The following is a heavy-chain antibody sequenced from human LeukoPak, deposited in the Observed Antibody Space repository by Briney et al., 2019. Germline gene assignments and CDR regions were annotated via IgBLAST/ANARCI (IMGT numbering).Heavy chain of an antibody. CDR2: IYYSGST. Sequence: PSETLSLTCAVYGGSFSSYYWGWIRQPPGKGLEWIGSIYYSGSTYYNPSLKSRLTISVDTSKNQFSLKLSSVTAADTAVYYCARRHYYDSGGSFDIWGQGTMVTVSS. V-gene: IGHV4-39*01. J-gene: IGHJ3*02. D-gene: IGHD3-22*01. CDR3: ARRHYYDSGGSFDI. CDR1: GGSFSSYY.